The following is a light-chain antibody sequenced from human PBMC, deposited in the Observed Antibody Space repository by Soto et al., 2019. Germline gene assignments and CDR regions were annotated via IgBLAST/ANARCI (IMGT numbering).Light chain of an antibody. V-gene: IGKV3-15*01. CDR3: QEYSNWWT. J-gene: IGKJ1*01. CDR1: QSVGTN. CDR2: GAS. Sequence: ETVMTQSPATLSVSPGERATLSCRASQSVGTNVAWYQHKPGQAPRLLIYGASTRAIGVPARFSGSAPGAEFTLTISSLQSEDSAVYYCQEYSNWWTFGQGTKIEIK.